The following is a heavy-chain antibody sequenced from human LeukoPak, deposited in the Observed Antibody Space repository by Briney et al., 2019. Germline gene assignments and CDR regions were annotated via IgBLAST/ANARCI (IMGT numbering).Heavy chain of an antibody. D-gene: IGHD5-12*01. CDR3: ARAYIVATSLGY. J-gene: IGHJ4*02. CDR2: ISSSSSYI. V-gene: IGHV3-21*01. CDR1: GFTFSSYS. Sequence: PGGSLRLCCAASGFTFSSYSMNWVRQATGKGLEWVSSISSSSSYIYYADSVKGRFTISRDNAKNSLYLQMNSLRAEDTAVYYCARAYIVATSLGYWGQGTLVTVSS.